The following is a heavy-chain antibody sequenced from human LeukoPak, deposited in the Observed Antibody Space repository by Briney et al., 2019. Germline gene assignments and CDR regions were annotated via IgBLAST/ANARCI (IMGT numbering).Heavy chain of an antibody. Sequence: GGSLRLSCAASGFTVSSNYMSWVRQAPGKGLEWVSVIYSGGSTYYADSVKGRFTISRDNSKNTLYLQMNSLRAEDTAVYYCAKTGSSSWYPRNFDYWGQGTLVTVSS. V-gene: IGHV3-53*01. D-gene: IGHD6-13*01. CDR1: GFTVSSNY. CDR2: IYSGGST. CDR3: AKTGSSSWYPRNFDY. J-gene: IGHJ4*02.